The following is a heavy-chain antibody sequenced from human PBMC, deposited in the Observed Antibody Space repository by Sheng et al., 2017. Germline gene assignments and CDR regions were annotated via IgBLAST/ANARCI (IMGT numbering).Heavy chain of an antibody. V-gene: IGHV3-23*01. D-gene: IGHD2-2*01. Sequence: EVQLLESGGGLVQPGGSLRLACAASGFPFSSYALDWVRQTPGKGLDWVSSISPTGGSTYYADSVKGRFTISRDNSKNRLYLQMNSLRVEDTAAYYCAKGPRSSAPQAFWGQGTLVTV. CDR3: AKGPRSSAPQAF. J-gene: IGHJ4*02. CDR2: ISPTGGST. CDR1: GFPFSSYA.